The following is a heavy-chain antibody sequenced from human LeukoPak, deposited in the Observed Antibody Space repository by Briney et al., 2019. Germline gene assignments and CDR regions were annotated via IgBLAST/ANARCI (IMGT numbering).Heavy chain of an antibody. CDR3: AGDLYSSGWGYFDY. J-gene: IGHJ4*02. CDR1: GYSISSGYY. V-gene: IGHV4-38-2*02. Sequence: SETLSLTCTISGYSISSGYYWGWIRQPPGKGLEWIGSIYHSGSTYYNPSLKSRVTISLDTSENQFSLKLSSVTAADTAVYYCAGDLYSSGWGYFDYWGQGTLVTVSS. CDR2: IYHSGST. D-gene: IGHD6-19*01.